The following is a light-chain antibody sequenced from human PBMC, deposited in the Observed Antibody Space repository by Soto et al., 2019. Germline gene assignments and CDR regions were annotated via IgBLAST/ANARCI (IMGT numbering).Light chain of an antibody. V-gene: IGLV2-14*01. CDR2: EVS. CDR3: SSYTVSTDVG. J-gene: IGLJ2*01. Sequence: QSALTQPASLSGSPGQSVTISCSGTTSDFVNYNYVSWYQHHPGKAPQLILYEVSNRPSGVSSRFSGSKSGNTASLTISGLQAEDEAYYYCSSYTVSTDVGFGGGTKVTVL. CDR1: TSDFVNYNY.